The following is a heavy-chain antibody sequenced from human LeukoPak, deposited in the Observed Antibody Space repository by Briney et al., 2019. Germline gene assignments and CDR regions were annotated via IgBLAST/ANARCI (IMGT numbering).Heavy chain of an antibody. CDR2: TYTGGST. CDR1: GFIVSNNY. J-gene: IGHJ1*01. D-gene: IGHD6-13*01. V-gene: IGHV3-66*01. Sequence: PGGSLRLSCAVSGFIVSNNYMTWVRQAPGKGLEWVSVTYTGGSTYYADPVKGRFTISRDDSKNTLYLQMNGLRVEDTAVYYCARDQKSSSSFQDWGKGTLVTVSS. CDR3: ARDQKSSSSFQD.